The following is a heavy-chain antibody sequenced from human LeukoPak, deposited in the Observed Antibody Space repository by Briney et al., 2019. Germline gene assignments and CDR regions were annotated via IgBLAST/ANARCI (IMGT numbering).Heavy chain of an antibody. V-gene: IGHV3-11*01. CDR3: ARGHYGLDV. J-gene: IGHJ6*02. Sequence: GGSLRLSCAASGFTFSDRYMSWIRQAPGKGLEWVSYIDGNALSIYYGDSVKGRFTISRVNAKNSVYLQMNSLRAEDTAVYYCARGHYGLDVWGQGTTVIVSS. CDR1: GFTFSDRY. CDR2: IDGNALSI.